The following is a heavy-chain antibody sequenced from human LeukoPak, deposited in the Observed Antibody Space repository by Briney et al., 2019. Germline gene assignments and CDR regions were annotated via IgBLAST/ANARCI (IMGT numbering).Heavy chain of an antibody. V-gene: IGHV4-34*01. CDR1: GGSFSLLY. Sequence: SDPLSLTCAVYGGSFSLLYGSWLRQPPGKGLEWIGEINHRGSTIYHPPLKSRVPISVDTSKNQFSLSQSSVTAADTAEYYCARGGFYCGGDCYVDYWGQGTLVTVSS. J-gene: IGHJ4*02. CDR2: INHRGST. CDR3: ARGGFYCGGDCYVDY. D-gene: IGHD2-21*02.